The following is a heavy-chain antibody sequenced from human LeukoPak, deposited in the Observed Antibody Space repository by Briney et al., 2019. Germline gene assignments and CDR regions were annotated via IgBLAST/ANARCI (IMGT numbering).Heavy chain of an antibody. CDR1: GDSISTYY. D-gene: IGHD3-10*01. CDR2: IYYRVTS. CDR3: ARAVGGDGSGSL. V-gene: IGHV4-59*01. Sequence: SETLPLTCTVSGDSISTYYWSWIRQPPGKGLEWIGYIYYRVTSDYNPSLKSRVTMSVDMSTRQISLKLSSVTAADTAVYYCARAVGGDGSGSLWGPGTLVTVSS. J-gene: IGHJ4*02.